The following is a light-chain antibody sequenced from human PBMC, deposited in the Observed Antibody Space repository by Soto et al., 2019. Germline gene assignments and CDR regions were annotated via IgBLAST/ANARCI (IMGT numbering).Light chain of an antibody. V-gene: IGKV3D-20*01. CDR2: DAT. J-gene: IGKJ1*01. CDR1: QRVSNNF. Sequence: VVLTQFPGTLSLSPGETATLSCGASQRVSNNFLGWYQQKPGLPPRRLIYDATSRANVIPERFSGRGSGTHFTLTTSRLEPEDFAVYYCQQYGSTPWTFGRGTKVEMK. CDR3: QQYGSTPWT.